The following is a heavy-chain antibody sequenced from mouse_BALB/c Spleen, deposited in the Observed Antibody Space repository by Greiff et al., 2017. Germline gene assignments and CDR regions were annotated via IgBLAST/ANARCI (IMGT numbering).Heavy chain of an antibody. CDR1: GYTFTSYW. V-gene: IGHV1S16*01. D-gene: IGHD3-2*01. CDR2: INPSNGGT. Sequence: QVQLQQSGAELVKPGASVKLSCKASGYTFTSYWMHWVKLRPGQGFEWIGEINPSNGGTNYNEKFKGKAKLTVDKSSSTAYMQLSSLTSEDSAVYYGTQGRGQLGVSWFAYWGQGTLVTVSA. J-gene: IGHJ3*01. CDR3: TQGRGQLGVSWFAY.